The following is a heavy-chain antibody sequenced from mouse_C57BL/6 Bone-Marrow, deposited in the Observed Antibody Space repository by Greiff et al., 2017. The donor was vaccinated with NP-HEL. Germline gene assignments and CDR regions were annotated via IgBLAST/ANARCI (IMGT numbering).Heavy chain of an antibody. CDR1: GYTFTSYT. V-gene: IGHV1-4*01. CDR2: INPSSGYT. J-gene: IGHJ3*01. D-gene: IGHD1-1*01. CDR3: ARSGRGFAY. Sequence: VQLQQSGAELARPGASVKMSCKASGYTFTSYTMHWVKQRPGQGLEWIGYINPSSGYTKYNQKFKDTTTLTADKSYSTAYMQLSSLTSEDSAVYYCARSGRGFAYWGRGTLVTVSA.